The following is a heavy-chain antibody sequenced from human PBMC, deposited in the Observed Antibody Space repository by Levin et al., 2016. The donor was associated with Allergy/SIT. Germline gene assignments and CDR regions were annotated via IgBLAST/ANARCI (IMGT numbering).Heavy chain of an antibody. CDR2: IYYSGST. CDR3: ARGGGWAAAGKGHFDP. Sequence: SETLSLTCTVSGGSISSYYWSWIRQPPGKGLEWIGYIYYSGSTNYNPSLKSRVTISVDTSKNQFSLKLSSVTAADTAVYYCARGGGWAAAGKGHFDPWGQGTLVTVSS. CDR1: GGSISSYY. J-gene: IGHJ5*02. D-gene: IGHD6-13*01. V-gene: IGHV4-59*01.